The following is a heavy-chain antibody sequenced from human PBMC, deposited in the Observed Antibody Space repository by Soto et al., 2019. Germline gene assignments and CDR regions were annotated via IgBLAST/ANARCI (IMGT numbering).Heavy chain of an antibody. CDR3: ARDVGPITIFGEALSGYFDF. CDR1: GFIFSGSV. J-gene: IGHJ4*02. V-gene: IGHV3-73*01. D-gene: IGHD3-3*01. Sequence: GSLRLSCAASGFIFSGSVIHWVRQASGKGLEWVGRIRTKPNSYETAYVASVKGRFTISRDDSKNTAYLQMNSLKIEDTAVYYCARDVGPITIFGEALSGYFDFWGQGTLVTVSS. CDR2: IRTKPNSYET.